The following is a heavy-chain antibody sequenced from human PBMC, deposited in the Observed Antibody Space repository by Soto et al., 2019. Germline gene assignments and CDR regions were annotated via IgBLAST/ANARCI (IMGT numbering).Heavy chain of an antibody. V-gene: IGHV1-8*01. CDR1: GYTFTSYD. CDR3: ARLWEGYCISTSCLYYYYGMDV. J-gene: IGHJ6*02. CDR2: MNPNSGNT. Sequence: ASVKVSCKASGYTFTSYDINWVRQATGQGLEWMGWMNPNSGNTGYAQKFQGRVTMTRNTSISTAYMELSSLRSEDTAVYYCARLWEGYCISTSCLYYYYGMDVWGQGTTVTVSS. D-gene: IGHD2-2*01.